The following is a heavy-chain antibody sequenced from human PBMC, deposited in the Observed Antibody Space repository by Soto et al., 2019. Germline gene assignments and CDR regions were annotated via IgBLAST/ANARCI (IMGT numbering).Heavy chain of an antibody. Sequence: GGSLRLSCAASGFTFSDYYMTWIRQAPGKGLEWVSYISSSGMSIYYADSVRGRFTVSRDNAKNSLFLQMNGLRAEDTAVYSCARRAAAGRYFDYWRLRTLVTVSS. D-gene: IGHD6-13*01. CDR3: ARRAAAGRYFDY. V-gene: IGHV3-11*01. CDR1: GFTFSDYY. J-gene: IGHJ4*02. CDR2: ISSSGMSI.